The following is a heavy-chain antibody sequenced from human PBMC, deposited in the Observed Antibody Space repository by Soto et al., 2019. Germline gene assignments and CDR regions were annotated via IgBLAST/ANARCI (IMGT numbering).Heavy chain of an antibody. Sequence: GGSLRLSCSASGFTFSSYSMSWVRQPPGKGLEWVSDVSNTGGTTNYADSVKGRFTVSRDNSKNTVYLQMNSLRAEDTAVYYCSKGSASSGWLTHDYWGQGTLVTVSS. CDR3: SKGSASSGWLTHDY. V-gene: IGHV3-23*01. J-gene: IGHJ4*02. CDR1: GFTFSSYS. D-gene: IGHD6-6*01. CDR2: VSNTGGTT.